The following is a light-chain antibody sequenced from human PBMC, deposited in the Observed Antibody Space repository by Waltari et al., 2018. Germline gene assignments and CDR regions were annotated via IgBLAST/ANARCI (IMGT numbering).Light chain of an antibody. CDR2: GAS. CDR1: QNVGSN. V-gene: IGKV3-15*01. CDR3: QQYDILPLT. J-gene: IGKJ3*01. Sequence: EAVMTQTPVTLSVSPGERATLSCRDSQNVGSNLAWYHPKPGQAPRPLVYGASTRATGIPARFSGSGSGTEFTLTISSLQSEDFATYYCQQYDILPLTFGPGTKVDIK.